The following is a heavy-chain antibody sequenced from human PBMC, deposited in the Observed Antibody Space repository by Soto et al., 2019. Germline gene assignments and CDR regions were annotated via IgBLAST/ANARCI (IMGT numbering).Heavy chain of an antibody. CDR1: GFTFTRYS. CDR3: ARESEDLTSNFDY. V-gene: IGHV3-21*06. Sequence: LRLSCAASGFTFTRYSMNWVRQAPGKGLEWVSSISSTTNYIYYGDSMKGRFTISRDNGKNSLYLEIHSLRAEDTAVYYCARESEDLTSNFDYWGQGTLVNVPQ. CDR2: ISSTTNYI. J-gene: IGHJ4*02.